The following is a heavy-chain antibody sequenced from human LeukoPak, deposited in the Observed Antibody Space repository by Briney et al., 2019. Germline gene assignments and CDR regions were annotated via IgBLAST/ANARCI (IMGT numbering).Heavy chain of an antibody. J-gene: IGHJ4*02. CDR3: AKEAYGSSGYSLDY. V-gene: IGHV3-30*04. D-gene: IGHD3-22*01. Sequence: GGSLRLSCAASGFTFSSYAMHWVRQAPGKGLEWVAVISYDGSNKYYADSVKGRFTISRDNSKNTLYLQMNSLRAEDTAVYYCAKEAYGSSGYSLDYWGQGTLVTVSS. CDR1: GFTFSSYA. CDR2: ISYDGSNK.